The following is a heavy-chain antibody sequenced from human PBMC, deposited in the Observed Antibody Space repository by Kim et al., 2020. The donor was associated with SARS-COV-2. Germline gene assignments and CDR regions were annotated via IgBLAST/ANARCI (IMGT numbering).Heavy chain of an antibody. D-gene: IGHD2-2*03. CDR3: ARDLHGDGYYFHY. CDR1: GASVSGWSYY. J-gene: IGHJ4*02. Sequence: SETLSLTCTVSGASVSGWSYYWSWIRQAPGKGLEWIGFLYYNGRTSYNPSLKSRVTISLDTSKNQFSLNLTSVTAADTAIYYCARDLHGDGYYFHYWGQG. V-gene: IGHV4-61*01. CDR2: LYYNGRT.